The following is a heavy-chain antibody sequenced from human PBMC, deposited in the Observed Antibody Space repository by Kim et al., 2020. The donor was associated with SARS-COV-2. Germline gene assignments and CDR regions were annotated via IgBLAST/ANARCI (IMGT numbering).Heavy chain of an antibody. D-gene: IGHD2-2*01. CDR3: ASVQARYCSSTSCYYYFDY. V-gene: IGHV1-69*13. CDR1: GGTFSSYA. J-gene: IGHJ4*02. CDR2: IIPIFGTA. Sequence: SVKVSCKASGGTFSSYAISWVRQAPGQGLEWMGGIIPIFGTANYAQKFQGRVTITADESTSTAYMELSSLRSEDTAVYYCASVQARYCSSTSCYYYFDYWGQGTLVTVSS.